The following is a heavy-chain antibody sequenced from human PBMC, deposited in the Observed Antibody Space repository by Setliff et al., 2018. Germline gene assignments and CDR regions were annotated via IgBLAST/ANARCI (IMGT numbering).Heavy chain of an antibody. V-gene: IGHV4-39*07. Sequence: PLETLSLTCSVSGDSINSGTYYWSWVRQPPGKGLEWIGTIFWSGTTYYNPSLKSRVTISVDTSKNQFSLKLSSVTAADTAVYYCARDQDFWSGYYRASHYMDVWGKGTTVTVSS. CDR3: ARDQDFWSGYYRASHYMDV. D-gene: IGHD3-3*01. CDR1: GDSINSGTYY. J-gene: IGHJ6*03. CDR2: IFWSGTT.